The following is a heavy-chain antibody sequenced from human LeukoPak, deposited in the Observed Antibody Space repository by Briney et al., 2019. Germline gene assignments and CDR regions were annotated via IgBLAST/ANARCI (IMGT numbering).Heavy chain of an antibody. CDR2: IYYSGSS. Sequence: SETLSLTCTVSGGSVSTGSYYWSWIRQPPGKGLEWTGYIYYSGSSNYNPSLKSRVTISVDMSKNQFSLKLSSVTAADTAVYYCARDRVIRGVIITGYGMDVWGQGTTVTVSS. V-gene: IGHV4-61*01. J-gene: IGHJ6*02. CDR1: GGSVSTGSYY. CDR3: ARDRVIRGVIITGYGMDV. D-gene: IGHD3-10*01.